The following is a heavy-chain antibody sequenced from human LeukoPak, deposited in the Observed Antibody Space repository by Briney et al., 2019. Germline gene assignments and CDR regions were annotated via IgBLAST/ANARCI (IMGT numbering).Heavy chain of an antibody. V-gene: IGHV4-4*07. CDR2: IYTSGST. Sequence: SETLSLTCTVSGGSISSYYWSWIRQPAGKGLEWIGRIYTSGSTNYNPSLKSRVTMSVDTSKNQFSLKLSSVTAADTAMYYCARDGGPLYDFWSGYPDYWGQGTLVTVSS. CDR1: GGSISSYY. D-gene: IGHD3-3*01. CDR3: ARDGGPLYDFWSGYPDY. J-gene: IGHJ4*02.